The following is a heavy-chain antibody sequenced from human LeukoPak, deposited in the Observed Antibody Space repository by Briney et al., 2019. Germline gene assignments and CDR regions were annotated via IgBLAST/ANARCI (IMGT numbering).Heavy chain of an antibody. J-gene: IGHJ6*02. CDR3: ARAKIVVVPAARQNYYYYYGMDV. V-gene: IGHV4-34*01. CDR2: INHSGST. CDR1: GGSFSGYY. Sequence: TSETLSLTCAVYGGSFSGYYWSWIRQPPGKGLEWIGEINHSGSTNYNPSLKSRVTISVDTSKNQFSLKLSSVTAADTAVYYCARAKIVVVPAARQNYYYYYGMDVWGQGTTVTVSS. D-gene: IGHD2-2*01.